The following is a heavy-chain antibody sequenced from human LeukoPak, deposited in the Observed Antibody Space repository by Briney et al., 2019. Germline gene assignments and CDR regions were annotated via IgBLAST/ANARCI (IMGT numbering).Heavy chain of an antibody. Sequence: ASVTVSCKASGCTFTNYYMHWVRQAPGQGLEWMGIINPSGGSTSYAQKCQGRVTMTRDTSISTAYMELSRLRSDDTAVYYCARDMRDSGSYYLFTHYFDYWGQGTLVTVSS. D-gene: IGHD1-26*01. J-gene: IGHJ4*02. CDR2: INPSGGST. CDR3: ARDMRDSGSYYLFTHYFDY. CDR1: GCTFTNYY. V-gene: IGHV1-46*01.